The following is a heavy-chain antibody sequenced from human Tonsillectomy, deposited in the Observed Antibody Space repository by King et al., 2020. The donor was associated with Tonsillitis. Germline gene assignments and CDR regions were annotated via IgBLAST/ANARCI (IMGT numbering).Heavy chain of an antibody. D-gene: IGHD6-19*01. CDR1: GFTFSSYG. CDR2: IWFDGSNK. V-gene: IGHV3-33*08. Sequence: QVKLVEFGGGVVQPGRSLRLSCAASGFTFSSYGMHWVRQPPGKGLEWVAVIWFDGSNKYYADSVKGRFTISRDNSKNTLYRQMNSLRAEDTAMYYCTRGRLVFPPFDSWGQGTLVTVSS. J-gene: IGHJ4*02. CDR3: TRGRLVFPPFDS.